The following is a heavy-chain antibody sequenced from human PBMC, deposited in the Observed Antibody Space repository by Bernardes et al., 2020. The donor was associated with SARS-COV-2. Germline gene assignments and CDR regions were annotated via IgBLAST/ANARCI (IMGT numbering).Heavy chain of an antibody. V-gene: IGHV4-59*01. CDR3: ARDLSHLVRRGFDL. CDR2: IHFSWTP. J-gene: IGHJ2*01. Sequence: SETLSLTCTVSWGPNGLYYWAWIPQPPGKGLEWIGYIHFSWTPNFHPSLKSRVTISVDTSQNQFPLNLSSVTPADTAVYYCARDLSHLVRRGFDLWGRGTLVTVSS. D-gene: IGHD3-10*01. CDR1: WGPNGLYY.